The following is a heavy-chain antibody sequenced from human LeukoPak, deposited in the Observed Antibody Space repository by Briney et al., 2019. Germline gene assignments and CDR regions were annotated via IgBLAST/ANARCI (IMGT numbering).Heavy chain of an antibody. V-gene: IGHV1-69*04. CDR3: ARDHYGDYTFDY. D-gene: IGHD4-17*01. CDR1: GGTFSSYA. Sequence: SVKVSCKASGGTFSSYAISWVRQAPGQGLEWMGRIIPLLGIANSAQKFQGRVTITADKSTSTAYMELSSLRSEGTAVYYCARDHYGDYTFDYWGQGTLVTVSS. CDR2: IIPLLGIA. J-gene: IGHJ4*02.